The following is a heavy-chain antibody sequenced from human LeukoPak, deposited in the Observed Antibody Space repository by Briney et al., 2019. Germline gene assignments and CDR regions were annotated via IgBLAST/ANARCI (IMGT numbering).Heavy chain of an antibody. J-gene: IGHJ4*02. D-gene: IGHD1-26*01. CDR1: GGSISSGNYY. Sequence: PSETLSLTCTVSGGSISSGNYYWGCIRQPPGKGLEWIGSIYYSGATLYNPSLKSRVTISVDTSKNQFSLKLSSVTAADTAVYYCATLGNGRTFDNWGQGTLVTVSS. CDR3: ATLGNGRTFDN. CDR2: IYYSGAT. V-gene: IGHV4-39*07.